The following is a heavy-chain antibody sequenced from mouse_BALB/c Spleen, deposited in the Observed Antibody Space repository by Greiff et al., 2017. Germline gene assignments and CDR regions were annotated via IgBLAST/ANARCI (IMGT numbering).Heavy chain of an antibody. CDR2: IRLKSNNYAT. D-gene: IGHD1-1*01. V-gene: IGHV6-6*02. CDR3: TRITYYFDY. Sequence: EVKVVESGGGLVQPGGSMKLSCVASGFTFSNYWMNWVRQSPEKGLEWVAEIRLKSNNYATHYAESVKGRFTISRDDSKSSVYLQMNNLRAEDTGIYYCTRITYYFDYWGQGTTLTVSS. J-gene: IGHJ2*01. CDR1: GFTFSNYW.